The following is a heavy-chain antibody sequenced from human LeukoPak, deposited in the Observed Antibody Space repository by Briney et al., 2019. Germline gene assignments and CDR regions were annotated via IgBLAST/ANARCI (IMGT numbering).Heavy chain of an antibody. J-gene: IGHJ4*02. CDR1: GGSISSSSYY. CDR3: ARLVGATKNFDY. D-gene: IGHD1-26*01. CDR2: IYYSGST. V-gene: IGHV4-39*01. Sequence: SETLSLTCTVSGGSISSSSYYWGWIRQPPGKGLEWIGSIYYSGSTYYNPSLKSRVTISVDTSKNQFSLKLSSVTAADTAVYYCARLVGATKNFDYWGQGTLVTVSS.